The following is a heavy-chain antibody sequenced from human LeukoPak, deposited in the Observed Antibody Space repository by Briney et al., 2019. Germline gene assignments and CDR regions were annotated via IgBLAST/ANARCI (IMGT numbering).Heavy chain of an antibody. D-gene: IGHD5-18*01. CDR2: ISSSSSYI. Sequence: GGSLRLSCAASRFTFDEYGMNWVRQAPGKGLEWVSSISSSSSYIYYADSVKGRFTISTNNAINSLYLQMNSPRAEDTAVYYCARGPSGYSYGSWGQGTLVTVSS. CDR3: ARGPSGYSYGS. J-gene: IGHJ4*02. CDR1: RFTFDEYG. V-gene: IGHV3-21*01.